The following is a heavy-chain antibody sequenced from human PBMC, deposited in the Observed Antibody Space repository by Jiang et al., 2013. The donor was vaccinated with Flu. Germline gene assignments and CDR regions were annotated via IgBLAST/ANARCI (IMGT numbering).Heavy chain of an antibody. Sequence: QLVESGAEVKKPGESLKISCKGSGYSFTSYWIGWVRQMPGKGLEWMGIIYPGDSDTRYSPSFQGQVTISADKSISTAYLQWSSLKASDTAMYYCASTPYYYDSSGYYYAYYFDYWGQGTLVTVSS. CDR1: GYSFTSYW. CDR3: ASTPYYYDSSGYYYAYYFDY. J-gene: IGHJ4*02. CDR2: IYPGDSDT. D-gene: IGHD3-22*01. V-gene: IGHV5-51*03.